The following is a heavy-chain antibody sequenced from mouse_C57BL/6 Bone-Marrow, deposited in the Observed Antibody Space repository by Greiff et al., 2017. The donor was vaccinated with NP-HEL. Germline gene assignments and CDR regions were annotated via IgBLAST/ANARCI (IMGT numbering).Heavy chain of an antibody. V-gene: IGHV1-59*01. D-gene: IGHD1-2*01. CDR3: ARSIVTASWFAY. J-gene: IGHJ3*01. CDR1: GYTFTSYW. CDR2: IDPSDSYT. Sequence: QVQLQQPGAELVRPGTSVKLSCKASGYTFTSYWMHWVKQRPGQGLEWIGVIDPSDSYTNYNQKFKGKATLTVDTSSSTAYMQLSSLTSEDSAVYYCARSIVTASWFAYWGQGTLVTVSA.